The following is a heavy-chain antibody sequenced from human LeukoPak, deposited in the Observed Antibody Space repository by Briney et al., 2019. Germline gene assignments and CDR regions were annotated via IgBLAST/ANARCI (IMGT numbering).Heavy chain of an antibody. V-gene: IGHV1-69*06. D-gene: IGHD6-19*01. CDR3: ARDQYSSGWHDY. CDR2: IIPIFGTA. J-gene: IGHJ4*02. CDR1: GGTFSSYA. Sequence: EASVKVSCKASGGTFSSYAISWVRQAPGQGLEWMGGIIPIFGTANYAQKFQGRVTITADKSTSTAYMELSSLSSEDTAVYYCARDQYSSGWHDYWGQGTLVTVSS.